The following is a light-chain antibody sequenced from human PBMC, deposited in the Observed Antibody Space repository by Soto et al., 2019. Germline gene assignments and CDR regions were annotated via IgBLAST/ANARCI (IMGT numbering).Light chain of an antibody. J-gene: IGKJ2*01. CDR1: QSMSIY. CDR3: QQSFSTPYT. CDR2: TAS. V-gene: IGKV1-39*01. Sequence: DIQVTQSPSSLSASVGDRVTITCRASQSMSIYLNWYQQKPGKAPKLLIYTASSLQSGVPSRFSGSGSGTDFTLTISSLQPEDFATYYCQQSFSTPYTFGQGTKLEI.